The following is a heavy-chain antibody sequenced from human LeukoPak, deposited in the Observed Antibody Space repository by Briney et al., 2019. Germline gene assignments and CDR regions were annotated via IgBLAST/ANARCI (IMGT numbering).Heavy chain of an antibody. CDR3: AKTQRGNYFDY. Sequence: SETLSLTCTVSGGSISSGGYYWSWIRQHPGKGLEWIGYIYYSGSTYYNPSPKSRVTISVDTSKNQFSLKLSSVTAADTAVYYCAKTQRGNYFDYWGQGTLVTVSS. D-gene: IGHD6-13*01. J-gene: IGHJ4*02. CDR1: GGSISSGGYY. CDR2: IYYSGST. V-gene: IGHV4-31*03.